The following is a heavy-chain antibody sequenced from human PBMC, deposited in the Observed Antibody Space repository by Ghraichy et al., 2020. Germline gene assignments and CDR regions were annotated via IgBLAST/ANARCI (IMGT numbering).Heavy chain of an antibody. D-gene: IGHD2-15*01. CDR1: GFSLSNYW. CDR3: AREYCSGGRCFFGTGGAHFAL. CDR2: IKTDGSST. V-gene: IGHV3-74*01. Sequence: GGSLRLSCAVSGFSLSNYWMHWVRQAPGKGLVWVSRIKTDGSSTIYADSVKGRFTIFRDNAKNTLYLQMNSLRAEDTAVYYCAREYCSGGRCFFGTGGAHFALWGQGTLVTVSS. J-gene: IGHJ4*02.